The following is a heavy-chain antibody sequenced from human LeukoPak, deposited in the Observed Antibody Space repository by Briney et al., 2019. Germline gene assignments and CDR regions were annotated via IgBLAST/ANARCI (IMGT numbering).Heavy chain of an antibody. CDR2: ISGSGGST. D-gene: IGHD3-10*01. V-gene: IGHV3-23*01. J-gene: IGHJ6*02. Sequence: GGSLRLSCAASGFTFSSYAMSWVRQAPGKGLEWVSAISGSGGSTYYADSVKGRFTISRDNSKNTLYLQMNSLRAEDTAVYYCAKGYYYGSGSYYNPWGMDVWGQGTTVTVSS. CDR1: GFTFSSYA. CDR3: AKGYYYGSGSYYNPWGMDV.